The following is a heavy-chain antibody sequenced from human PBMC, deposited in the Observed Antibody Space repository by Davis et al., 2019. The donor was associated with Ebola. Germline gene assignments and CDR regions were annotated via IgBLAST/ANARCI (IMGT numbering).Heavy chain of an antibody. D-gene: IGHD5-18*01. CDR3: ARCGYSYGYNWFDP. Sequence: MPGGSLRLSCAAYGGSFSGYYWTWIRQPPGKGLEWIGEVDHSGSTNYNPSLKSRVTISVDTSKNQFSLRLSSVTAADTAVYYCARCGYSYGYNWFDPWGQGTLVTVSS. J-gene: IGHJ5*02. CDR2: VDHSGST. CDR1: GGSFSGYY. V-gene: IGHV4-34*01.